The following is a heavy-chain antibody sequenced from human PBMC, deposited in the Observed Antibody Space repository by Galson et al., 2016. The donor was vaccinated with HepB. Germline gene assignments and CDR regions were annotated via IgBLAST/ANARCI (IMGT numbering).Heavy chain of an antibody. CDR1: GFPFSSYA. Sequence: SLRLSCAASGFPFSSYAMYWVRQAPGKGLELVSAITIYGGRTHYADSVKGRFTISRDDSKNTLNLQMSRLRTGDTAVHYCVRGRVNDFRSGYTERATHYFDSWGQGNLVPSPQ. CDR2: ITIYGGRT. CDR3: VRGRVNDFRSGYTERATHYFDS. J-gene: IGHJ4*02. D-gene: IGHD3-3*01. V-gene: IGHV3-64D*06.